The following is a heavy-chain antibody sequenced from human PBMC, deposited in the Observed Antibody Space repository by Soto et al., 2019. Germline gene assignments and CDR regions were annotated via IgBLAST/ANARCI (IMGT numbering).Heavy chain of an antibody. Sequence: PSETLSLTCTVSGGSISSFYWSWIRQPPGKGLEWIGYIYYSGSTNYNPSLKSRVTISVDTSKNQLSLKLSSVTAADTAVCYCARRYRYYFDCWGQGTLVTVSS. CDR2: IYYSGST. J-gene: IGHJ4*02. D-gene: IGHD2-2*02. V-gene: IGHV4-59*08. CDR3: ARRYRYYFDC. CDR1: GGSISSFY.